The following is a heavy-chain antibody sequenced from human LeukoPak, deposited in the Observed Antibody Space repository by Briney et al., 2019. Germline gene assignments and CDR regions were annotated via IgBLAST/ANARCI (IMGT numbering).Heavy chain of an antibody. V-gene: IGHV1-46*01. CDR2: INPSGGST. D-gene: IGHD6-6*01. Sequence: ASVKVSCKASGGTFSSYAISWVRQAPGQGLEWMGIINPSGGSTSYAQKFQGRVTMTRDMSTSTVYMELSSLRSEDTAVYYCARDKAALESESLIFDYWGQGTLVTVSS. CDR3: ARDKAALESESLIFDY. CDR1: GGTFSSYA. J-gene: IGHJ4*02.